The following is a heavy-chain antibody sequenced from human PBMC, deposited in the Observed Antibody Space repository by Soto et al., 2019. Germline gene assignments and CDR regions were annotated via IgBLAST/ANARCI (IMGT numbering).Heavy chain of an antibody. CDR2: IYHSGST. D-gene: IGHD2-15*01. J-gene: IGHJ4*02. V-gene: IGHV4-30-2*01. CDR1: GGSISSGGYS. CDR3: ARDPDLSGYLDY. Sequence: PSETLSLTCAVSGGSISSGGYSWSWIRQPPGKGLEWIGYIYHSGSTYYNPSLKSRVTISVDRSKNQFSLKLNSVTAADTAVYYCARDPDLSGYLDYWGQGALVTVSS.